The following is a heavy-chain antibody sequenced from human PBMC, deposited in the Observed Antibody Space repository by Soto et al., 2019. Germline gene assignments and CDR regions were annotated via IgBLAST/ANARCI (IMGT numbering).Heavy chain of an antibody. V-gene: IGHV4-59*01. Sequence: PXETLSLTCTVSGASISSYYWNWIRQPPGKGLEWIGYIYYNGSTNYNPSLKRRLTMSVDTSKNHFSLNLSSVTAADTAVYYCAREPYSSSSVRPFDIWGQGTMVTVSS. CDR1: GASISSYY. CDR2: IYYNGST. J-gene: IGHJ3*02. D-gene: IGHD6-6*01. CDR3: AREPYSSSSVRPFDI.